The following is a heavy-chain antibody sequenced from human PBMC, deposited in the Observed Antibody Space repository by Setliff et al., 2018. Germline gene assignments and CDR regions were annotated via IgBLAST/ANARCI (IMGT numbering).Heavy chain of an antibody. J-gene: IGHJ4*02. D-gene: IGHD2-15*01. Sequence: PSETLSLTCTVSGGSISSGGYYWSWIRQHPGKGLEWIGYIYYSGSTSYYNPSLKSRVTISVDTSKNQFSLQLTSVTAADTAVYYCAKGDGGYPSDSWGQGILVTVSS. CDR2: IYYSGSTS. CDR1: GGSISSGGYY. CDR3: AKGDGGYPSDS. V-gene: IGHV4-31*03.